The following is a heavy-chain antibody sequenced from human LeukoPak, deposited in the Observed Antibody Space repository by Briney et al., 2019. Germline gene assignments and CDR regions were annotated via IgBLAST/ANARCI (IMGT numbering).Heavy chain of an antibody. V-gene: IGHV4-34*01. CDR1: GGSFSGYY. J-gene: IGHJ3*02. D-gene: IGHD2-2*01. CDR3: ARGLPAARRGAFDI. Sequence: SETLSLTCAVSGGSFSGYYWSWIRQPPEKGLEWIGEINHSGSTNYNPSLKSRVTISVDTSKNQFSLKLSSVTAADTAVYYCARGLPAARRGAFDIWGQGTMVTVSS. CDR2: INHSGST.